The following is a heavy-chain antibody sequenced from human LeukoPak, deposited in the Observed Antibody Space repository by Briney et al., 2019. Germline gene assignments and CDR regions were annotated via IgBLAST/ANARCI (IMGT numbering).Heavy chain of an antibody. D-gene: IGHD5-12*01. V-gene: IGHV3-21*01. Sequence: TGGSLRLSCAASGFTFSSYSMTWVRQAPGKGLEWVSSISSSSSYIYYADSVKGRFTISRDNAKNSLYLQMNGLRAEDTAVYYCARSGYSGYDYYWGQGTLVTVPS. CDR3: ARSGYSGYDYY. CDR1: GFTFSSYS. J-gene: IGHJ4*02. CDR2: ISSSSSYI.